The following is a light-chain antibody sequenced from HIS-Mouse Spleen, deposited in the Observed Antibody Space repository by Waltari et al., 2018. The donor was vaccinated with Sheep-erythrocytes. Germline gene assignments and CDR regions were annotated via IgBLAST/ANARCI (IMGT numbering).Light chain of an antibody. Sequence: AIQMTQSPSSLSASVGDRVTITCRASQGNRKDLGWYQQKPGKAPKLLIYAASSLPSGVPSRFSGSGSGPDYTLTISCLQPEDCATYYCLQDYKYPYTVDQGTKLEI. V-gene: IGKV1-6*01. J-gene: IGKJ2*01. CDR1: QGNRKD. CDR3: LQDYKYPYT. CDR2: AAS.